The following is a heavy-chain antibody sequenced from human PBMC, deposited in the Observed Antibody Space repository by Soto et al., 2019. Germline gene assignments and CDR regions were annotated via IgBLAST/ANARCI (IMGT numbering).Heavy chain of an antibody. CDR1: GGTFSSYT. CDR2: IIPILGIA. Sequence: QVQLVQSGAEVKKPGSSVKVSCKASGGTFSSYTISWVRQAPGQGLEWMGRIIPILGIANYAQKFQGRVTITADKSPSTAYMELSSLRSEDTAVYYWARGYCDWFRYYYYYGMDVWGQGTTVTVSS. J-gene: IGHJ6*02. V-gene: IGHV1-69*02. CDR3: ARGYCDWFRYYYYYGMDV. D-gene: IGHD3-9*01.